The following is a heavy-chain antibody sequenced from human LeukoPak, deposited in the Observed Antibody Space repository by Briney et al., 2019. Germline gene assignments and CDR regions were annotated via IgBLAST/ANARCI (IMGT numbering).Heavy chain of an antibody. V-gene: IGHV3-66*01. J-gene: IGHJ4*02. Sequence: GGSLRLSCAGSGFAFSYAWMSWVRQAPGKGLEWVSVIYSGGSTYYADSVKGRFTISRDNSKNTLYLQMNSLRAEDTAVYYCARGRADYYGSGSYSHFDYWGQGTLVTVSS. CDR3: ARGRADYYGSGSYSHFDY. D-gene: IGHD3-10*01. CDR2: IYSGGST. CDR1: GFAFSYAW.